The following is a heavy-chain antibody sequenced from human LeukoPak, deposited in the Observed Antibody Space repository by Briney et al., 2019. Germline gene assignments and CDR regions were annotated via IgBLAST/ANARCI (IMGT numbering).Heavy chain of an antibody. CDR2: ISAYNGNT. V-gene: IGHV1-18*04. J-gene: IGHJ6*02. D-gene: IGHD4/OR15-4a*01. CDR1: GYTFTSYY. CDR3: ARDSQLTSGMDV. Sequence: ASVKVSCKASGYTFTSYYMHWVRQAPGQGLEWMGWISAYNGNTNYAQKLQGRVTMTTDTSTSTAYMELRSLRSDDTAVYYCARDSQLTSGMDVWGQGTTVTVSS.